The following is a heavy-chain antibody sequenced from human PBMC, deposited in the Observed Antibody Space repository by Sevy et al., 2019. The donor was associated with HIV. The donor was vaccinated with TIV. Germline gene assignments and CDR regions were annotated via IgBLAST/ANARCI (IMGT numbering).Heavy chain of an antibody. Sequence: GGSLRLSCAASGFTFRSYWMHWVRQAPGKGLVWVSRINDDGSSTRYAESVKGRFSISRDNAKNTLYLQMNSLRDEDTAVYFCAREDSSSWSFDYWGQGTLVTVSS. CDR3: AREDSSSWSFDY. CDR1: GFTFRSYW. D-gene: IGHD6-13*01. V-gene: IGHV3-74*01. J-gene: IGHJ4*02. CDR2: INDDGSST.